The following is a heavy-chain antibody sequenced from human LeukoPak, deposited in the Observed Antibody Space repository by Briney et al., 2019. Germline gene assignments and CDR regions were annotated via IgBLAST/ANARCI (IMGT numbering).Heavy chain of an antibody. CDR2: ISSSSSTI. Sequence: PGGSLRLSWAASRFTFSSYSMNWVRQAPGKGLEWVSYISSSSSTIYYADSVKGRFTISRDNAKNSLYLQMNSLRAEDTAVYYCARDNADNFDYWCQGTLVTVSS. V-gene: IGHV3-48*04. J-gene: IGHJ4*02. D-gene: IGHD2-8*01. CDR3: ARDNADNFDY. CDR1: RFTFSSYS.